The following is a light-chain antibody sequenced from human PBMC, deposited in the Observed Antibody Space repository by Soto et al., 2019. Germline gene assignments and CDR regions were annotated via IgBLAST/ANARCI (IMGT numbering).Light chain of an antibody. J-gene: IGKJ5*01. CDR3: QQDNNWPPTP. CDR2: GAS. V-gene: IGKV3-15*01. Sequence: EIVMTQSPATLSVSPGERATLSCRASQTISSNLAWYQQKPGQSPRLLIYGASTRATSIPARFSGSGSGTEFTLTISSLQSEDFAVYYCQQDNNWPPTPCGQGTRLEIK. CDR1: QTISSN.